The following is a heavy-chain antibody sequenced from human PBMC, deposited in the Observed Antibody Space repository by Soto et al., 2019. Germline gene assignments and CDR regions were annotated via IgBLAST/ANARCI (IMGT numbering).Heavy chain of an antibody. V-gene: IGHV4-34*01. J-gene: IGHJ6*02. CDR2: SNHSGST. Sequence: QVQLQQWGAGLLKPSETLSLTCAVYGGSFSGYYWSWIRQPPGKGLGWIGESNHSGSTNYNPSLKGRLTISVDTSKNQFSLMLSSVTAADTAVYYCARGAMVVVPAAYYYYYGMDVWGQGTTVTVSS. CDR3: ARGAMVVVPAAYYYYYGMDV. D-gene: IGHD2-2*01. CDR1: GGSFSGYY.